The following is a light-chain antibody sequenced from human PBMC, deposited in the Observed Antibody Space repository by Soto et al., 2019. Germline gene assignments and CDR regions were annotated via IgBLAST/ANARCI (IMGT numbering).Light chain of an antibody. CDR2: DVI. Sequence: LKQRATESGYTGQSVDISKTGKRSDVGGYNYVSCCQQHPGKAPKLMIQDVINRPSGVSDRFSGSKSGNTASLTISGLQAEDEADYYCSSYTSTSTYVFGSGTKVTVL. V-gene: IGLV2-14*01. J-gene: IGLJ1*01. CDR1: RSDVGGYNY. CDR3: SSYTSTSTYV.